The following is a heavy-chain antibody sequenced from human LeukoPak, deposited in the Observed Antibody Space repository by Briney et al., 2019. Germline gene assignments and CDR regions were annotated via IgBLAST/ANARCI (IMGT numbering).Heavy chain of an antibody. V-gene: IGHV3-74*01. CDR1: GNYW. Sequence: GGSLRLSCAASGNYWMHWVRQAPGKGLVWVSHINSDGSWTSYADSVEGRFTISKDNAKNTVYLQTNSLRAEDTAVYYCVSFYETYWGRGTLVTVSS. J-gene: IGHJ4*02. CDR3: VSFYETY. D-gene: IGHD2/OR15-2a*01. CDR2: INSDGSWT.